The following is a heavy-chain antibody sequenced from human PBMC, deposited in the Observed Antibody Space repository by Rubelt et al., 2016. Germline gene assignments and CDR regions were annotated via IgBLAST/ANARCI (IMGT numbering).Heavy chain of an antibody. CDR1: GFTFIDHG. D-gene: IGHD3-10*01. CDR2: IKQDGSEK. Sequence: EVQLVESGGGVVRPGGSLRLSCAASGFTFIDHGMSWVRQAPGKGLEWVANIKQDGSEKNYVDSVKGRLTISRDNAKNSLYLEMNSLRVEDTAVCYWAAGMDADHWGQRTLVTVSA. J-gene: IGHJ4*02. CDR3: AAGMDADH. V-gene: IGHV3-7*01.